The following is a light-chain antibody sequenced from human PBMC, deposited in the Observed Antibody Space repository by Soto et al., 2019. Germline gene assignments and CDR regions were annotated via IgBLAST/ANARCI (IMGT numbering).Light chain of an antibody. Sequence: DIQLTQSPSTLSASVGDRVTITCRASQTISTFLAWYQQKPGKAPHLLIYGASSLQSGVPSRFSGSGSGTEFTLSISSLQPDDLGTYYCQQYLGLWTFGQGTKVDLK. CDR3: QQYLGLWT. J-gene: IGKJ1*01. V-gene: IGKV1-5*01. CDR2: GAS. CDR1: QTISTF.